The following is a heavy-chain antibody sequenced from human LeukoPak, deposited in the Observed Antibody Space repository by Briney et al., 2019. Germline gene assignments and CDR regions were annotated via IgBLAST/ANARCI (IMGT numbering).Heavy chain of an antibody. D-gene: IGHD3-9*01. Sequence: ASVNVSFQASRYTFTRYYMHWVRQAPGQGLEWMGLINPKSGGTKYEQKFQDRVTLTRDTSVSTVYMEVSNLRSDDTAVYYCARAQTPGGRYFDFDYWGQGTLVTVSS. V-gene: IGHV1-2*02. CDR1: RYTFTRYY. CDR3: ARAQTPGGRYFDFDY. J-gene: IGHJ4*02. CDR2: INPKSGGT.